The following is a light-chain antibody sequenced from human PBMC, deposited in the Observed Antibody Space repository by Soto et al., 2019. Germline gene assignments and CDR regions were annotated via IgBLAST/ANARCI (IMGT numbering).Light chain of an antibody. CDR2: AAS. CDR3: QQSYKPLGT. V-gene: IGKV1-39*01. J-gene: IGKJ1*01. Sequence: DIQMTQSPSSLSASVGDRVTITCRASESISSYLNWYQQKPGKAPKLLIYAASSLQSGVPSRFSGSGSGTDLTLTISSLQPEDFATYYCQQSYKPLGTFGQGTKVDIK. CDR1: ESISSY.